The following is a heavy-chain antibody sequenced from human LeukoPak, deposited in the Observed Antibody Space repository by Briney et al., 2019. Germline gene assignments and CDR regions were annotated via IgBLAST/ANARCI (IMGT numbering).Heavy chain of an antibody. CDR1: GYTFKTCS. D-gene: IGHD3-10*01. Sequence: ASVKVSCKASGYTFKTCSFTWVRQAPGQGLEWMGRISAYNGDTNYAQKFQGRLALTADTLTRTGYMELTSLRSDDTAVYYCAFRGVIPNYFDYWGQGSLVTVSS. CDR2: ISAYNGDT. CDR3: AFRGVIPNYFDY. J-gene: IGHJ4*02. V-gene: IGHV1-18*01.